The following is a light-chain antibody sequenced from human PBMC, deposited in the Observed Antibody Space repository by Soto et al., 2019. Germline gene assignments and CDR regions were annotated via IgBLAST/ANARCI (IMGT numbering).Light chain of an antibody. Sequence: DFVMTQSPLSLPVTPGEPSSISCRSSQSLLHSDGYNYLDWYLQKPGQSPQLLIYEVSTRVSGVPDRFSGSGSGTDFTLEISRVETDDVGIYYCMQSTQLPPTFGQGTRLEIK. CDR3: MQSTQLPPT. CDR2: EVS. J-gene: IGKJ5*01. CDR1: QSLLHSDGYNY. V-gene: IGKV2D-29*02.